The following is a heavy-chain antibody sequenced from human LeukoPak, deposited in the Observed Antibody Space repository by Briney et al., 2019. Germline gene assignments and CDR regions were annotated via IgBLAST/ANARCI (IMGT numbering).Heavy chain of an antibody. Sequence: PGGSLRLSCAASGFTFSSYWMSSVRQAPGKGLEWVANIKEDGSETYYVDSVRGRFTISRDNAKNSLYLQMNSLRAEDTAVYYCARAMRVVATHYFDYWGQGTLVTVSS. CDR2: IKEDGSET. J-gene: IGHJ4*02. CDR1: GFTFSSYW. D-gene: IGHD3-22*01. V-gene: IGHV3-7*01. CDR3: ARAMRVVATHYFDY.